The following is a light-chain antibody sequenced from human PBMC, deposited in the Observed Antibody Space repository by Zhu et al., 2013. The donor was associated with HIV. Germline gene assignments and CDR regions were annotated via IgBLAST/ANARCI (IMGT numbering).Light chain of an antibody. CDR2: GAS. V-gene: IGKV1-9*01. Sequence: DIQLTQSPSFLSASVGDSVTITCRASQGISTFLAWYQQKPGKAPQLLIYGASTLEGGVPSRFSGSGSGTEFTLTISSLQPEDFATYYCHQPYTYPFTFGPGTKVDIK. CDR1: QGISTF. CDR3: HQPYTYPFT. J-gene: IGKJ3*01.